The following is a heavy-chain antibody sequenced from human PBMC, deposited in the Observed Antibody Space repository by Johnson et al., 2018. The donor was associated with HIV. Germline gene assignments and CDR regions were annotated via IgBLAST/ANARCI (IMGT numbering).Heavy chain of an antibody. CDR1: GFTFSGYG. CDR3: ASDLIISSSWY. D-gene: IGHD6-13*01. J-gene: IGHJ2*01. CDR2: IRYDGSDK. Sequence: QVQLVESGGGVVQPGGSLRLSCAASGFTFSGYGMHWVRQAPGKGLEWVSFIRYDGSDKYCIDSVEGRFTISRDNSKNTLYLQMNSLRPEDTAVYYCASDLIISSSWY. V-gene: IGHV3-30*02.